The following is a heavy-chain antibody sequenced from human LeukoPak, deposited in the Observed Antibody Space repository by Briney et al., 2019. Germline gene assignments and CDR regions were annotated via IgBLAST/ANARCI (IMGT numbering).Heavy chain of an antibody. CDR1: GGSFSGYY. Sequence: SETLSLTCAVYGGSFSGYYWSWIRQPPGKGLEWIGEINHSGGTNYNPSLKSRVTISVDTSKNQFSLKLSSVTAADTAVYYCARGWRFLEYYYMDVWGKGTTVTVSS. V-gene: IGHV4-34*01. CDR3: ARGWRFLEYYYMDV. CDR2: INHSGGT. D-gene: IGHD3-3*01. J-gene: IGHJ6*03.